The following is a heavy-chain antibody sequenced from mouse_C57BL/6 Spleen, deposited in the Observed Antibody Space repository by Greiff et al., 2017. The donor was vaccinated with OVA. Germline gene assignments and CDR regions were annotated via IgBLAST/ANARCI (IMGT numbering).Heavy chain of an antibody. V-gene: IGHV1-7*01. J-gene: IGHJ2*01. Sequence: VQLQQSGAELAKPGASVKLSCKASGYTFTSYWMHWVKQRPGQGLEWIGYINPSSGYTKYNQKFKDKATLTADKSSSTAYMQLTSLTSEDSAVYYCAREGYDYDETTPTPFGYWGQGTTLTVSS. CDR1: GYTFTSYW. CDR3: AREGYDYDETTPTPFGY. D-gene: IGHD2-4*01. CDR2: INPSSGYT.